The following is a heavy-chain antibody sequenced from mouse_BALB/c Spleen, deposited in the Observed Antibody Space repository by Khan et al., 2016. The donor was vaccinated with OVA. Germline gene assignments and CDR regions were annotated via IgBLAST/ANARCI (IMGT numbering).Heavy chain of an antibody. Sequence: EVQLQESGPGLVKPSQSLSLTCTVTGYSITSDYAWNWIRQFPGNKLEWMGYISYSGDTAYNTSLKRRISITRDTSKHQFFLQLNSVTPEVTATSCCASINLDYYGSSFEEYYCDYWGQGTTLTVSS. V-gene: IGHV3-2*02. D-gene: IGHD1-1*01. CDR3: ASINLDYYGSSFEEYYCDY. J-gene: IGHJ2*01. CDR1: GYSITSDYA. CDR2: ISYSGDT.